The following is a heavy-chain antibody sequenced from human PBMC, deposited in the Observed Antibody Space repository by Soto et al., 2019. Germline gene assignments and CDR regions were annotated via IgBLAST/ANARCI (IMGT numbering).Heavy chain of an antibody. CDR3: EPDITGTAYGRFDS. V-gene: IGHV4-61*01. CDR2: IYYNGGT. CDR1: GGSVNSGSHY. J-gene: IGHJ4*02. Sequence: KSSETLSLTCTVSGGSVNSGSHYWSWIRQSPGKGLEWIGYIYYNGGTNNNPSLKSRVTISVDKSKNQFSLRLSSVTAADTAVYYREPDITGTAYGRFDSWGPGTLVTVSS. D-gene: IGHD1-20*01.